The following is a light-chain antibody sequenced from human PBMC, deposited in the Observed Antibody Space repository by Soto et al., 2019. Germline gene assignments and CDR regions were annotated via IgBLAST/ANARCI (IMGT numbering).Light chain of an antibody. CDR1: QGLSNY. CDR2: AGS. Sequence: DIQMPQPPSSVSASVGDRVTITCRARQGLSNYLAWFQQKPGKDPKPLIYAGSSLQSGAPSKFSGSSCGTHFTLTISGLQPDEVATYYGQQYNGFPYTFGQGTKLEIK. CDR3: QQYNGFPYT. V-gene: IGKV1-16*02. J-gene: IGKJ2*01.